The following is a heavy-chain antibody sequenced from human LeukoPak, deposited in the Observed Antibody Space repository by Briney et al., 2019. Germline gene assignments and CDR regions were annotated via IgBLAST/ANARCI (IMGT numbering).Heavy chain of an antibody. D-gene: IGHD6-25*01. V-gene: IGHV3-9*01. Sequence: GGSLRLSCAASGFTFDDYAMHWVRQAPGKGLEWVSGISWNSGSIGYADSVKGRFTISRDNAKNSLYLQMNSLRAEDTALYYCAKSARPASQYYYYGMDVWGQGTTVTVSS. CDR3: AKSARPASQYYYYGMDV. CDR1: GFTFDDYA. J-gene: IGHJ6*02. CDR2: ISWNSGSI.